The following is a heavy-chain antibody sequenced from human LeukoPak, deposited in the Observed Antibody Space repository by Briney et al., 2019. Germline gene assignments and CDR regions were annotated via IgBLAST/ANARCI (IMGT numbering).Heavy chain of an antibody. CDR2: IIPILGIA. CDR3: ARRLEYSSSFFGMDV. V-gene: IGHV1-69*04. Sequence: SVKVSCKASGGTFSSYAISWVRQAPGQGLEWMGRIIPILGIANYAQKFQGRVTVTADKSTSTAYMELSSLRSDDTAVYYCARRLEYSSSFFGMDVWGQGTTVTVSS. J-gene: IGHJ6*02. D-gene: IGHD6-6*01. CDR1: GGTFSSYA.